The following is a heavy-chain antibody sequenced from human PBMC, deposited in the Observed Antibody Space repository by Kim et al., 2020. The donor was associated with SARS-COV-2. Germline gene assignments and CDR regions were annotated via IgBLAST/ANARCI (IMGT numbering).Heavy chain of an antibody. J-gene: IGHJ4*02. CDR3: ARSAGAMIVVVTLFDY. Sequence: SLKRRVTISVDTSKNQFSLKLSSVTAADTAVYYCARSAGAMIVVVTLFDYWGQGTLVTVSS. V-gene: IGHV4-39*01. D-gene: IGHD3-22*01.